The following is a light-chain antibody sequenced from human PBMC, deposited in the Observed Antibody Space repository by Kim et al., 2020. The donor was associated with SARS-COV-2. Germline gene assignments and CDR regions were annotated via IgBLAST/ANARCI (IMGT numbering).Light chain of an antibody. CDR3: CSYAGSRTYV. CDR2: EVS. CDR1: RSEVGSYNL. V-gene: IGLV2-23*02. Sequence: QSITMACTGTRSEVGSYNLVSWYQQHTGKAPKLMIYEVSNRHSGVSERFSGSKSGNTASLTISGLQAEDEADYYCCSYAGSRTYVFGTGTKVTVL. J-gene: IGLJ1*01.